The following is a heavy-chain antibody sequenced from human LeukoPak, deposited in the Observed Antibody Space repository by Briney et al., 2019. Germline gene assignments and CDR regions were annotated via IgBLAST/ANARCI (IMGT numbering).Heavy chain of an antibody. J-gene: IGHJ5*02. Sequence: GGSLKLSCAASGFTLSDSAIHWVRQASGKGLEWVGLIDRPAKSYATAYGASVGGRFTISRDDSKNTAYLHMDSLKTEDTALYYCTRDRGTYNWLDPWGQGTLVTVSS. CDR3: TRDRGTYNWLDP. CDR2: IDRPAKSYAT. V-gene: IGHV3-73*01. D-gene: IGHD1-26*01. CDR1: GFTLSDSA.